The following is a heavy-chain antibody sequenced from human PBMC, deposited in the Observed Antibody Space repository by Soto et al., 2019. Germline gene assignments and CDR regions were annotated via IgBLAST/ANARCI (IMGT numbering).Heavy chain of an antibody. D-gene: IGHD5-18*01. CDR2: IYYSGST. CDR3: ARDLTASAMGIDY. Sequence: SETLSLTCTVSGGSISSGGYHWSWIRQHPGKGLEWIGHIYYSGSTYYNPSLKSRVTISVDTSKNQFSLKLSSVTAADTAVYYCARDLTASAMGIDYWGQGTLVTVSS. J-gene: IGHJ4*02. V-gene: IGHV4-31*03. CDR1: GGSISSGGYH.